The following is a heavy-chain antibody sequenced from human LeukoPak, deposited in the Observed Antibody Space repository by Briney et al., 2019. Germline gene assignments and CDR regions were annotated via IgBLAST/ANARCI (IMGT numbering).Heavy chain of an antibody. CDR3: AKLDSSGWSYDAFDI. CDR2: ISGSGGST. CDR1: GFTFSSYA. J-gene: IGHJ3*02. Sequence: GGSLRLSCAASGFTFSSYAMHWVRQAPGKGLEWVSAISGSGGSTYYADSVKGRFTISRDNSKNTLYLQMNSLRAEDTAVYYCAKLDSSGWSYDAFDIWGQGTMVTASS. V-gene: IGHV3-23*01. D-gene: IGHD6-19*01.